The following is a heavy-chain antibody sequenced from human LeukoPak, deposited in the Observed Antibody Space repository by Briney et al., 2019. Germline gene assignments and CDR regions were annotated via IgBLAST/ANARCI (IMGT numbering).Heavy chain of an antibody. V-gene: IGHV3-7*01. CDR1: GFSFSNSW. CDR2: INPDGTKT. J-gene: IGHJ4*02. CDR3: ARDRAYTSFDY. Sequence: GGSLRLSCAASGFSFSNSWMTWVPQGPGKELAWVATINPDGTKTDYGGSVKGRFTISRDNAANSVYLQMSSLRAEETGVFYCARDRAYTSFDYWGQGTLVAVSS. D-gene: IGHD2-21*01.